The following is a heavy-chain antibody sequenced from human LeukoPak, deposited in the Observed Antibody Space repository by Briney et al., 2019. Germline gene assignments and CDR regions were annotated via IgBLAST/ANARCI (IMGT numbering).Heavy chain of an antibody. J-gene: IGHJ4*02. CDR2: IIPILGTA. V-gene: IGHV1-69*13. Sequence: SVKVSCKASGGTFSSYAISWVRQAPGQGLEWMGGIIPILGTANYAQKFQGRVTITADESTSTAYMELSSLRSEDTAVYYCARDLYRSGEDFDYWGQGTLVTVSS. CDR1: GGTFSSYA. D-gene: IGHD3-10*01. CDR3: ARDLYRSGEDFDY.